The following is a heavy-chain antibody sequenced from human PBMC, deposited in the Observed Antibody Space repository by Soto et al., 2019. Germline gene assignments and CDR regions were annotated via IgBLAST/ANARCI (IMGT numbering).Heavy chain of an antibody. J-gene: IGHJ4*02. CDR1: GYTFTSYY. CDR3: ARDPPIGYCISTSCSPPFDY. V-gene: IGHV1-46*01. CDR2: INPSGGST. D-gene: IGHD2-2*01. Sequence: ASVKVSCKASGYTFTSYYMHWVRQAPGQGLEWMGIINPSGGSTSYAQKFQGRVTMTRDTSTSTVYMELSSLRSEDTAVYYCARDPPIGYCISTSCSPPFDYWGPG.